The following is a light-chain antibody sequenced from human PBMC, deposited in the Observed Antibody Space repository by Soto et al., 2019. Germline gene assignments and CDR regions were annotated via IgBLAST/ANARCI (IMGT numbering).Light chain of an antibody. CDR2: YVS. Sequence: QSALTQPASVSGSPGQSITISCTGSSSDVGGYKYVSWYQQHPVKAPKLMIFYVSNRPSGVSNRFSGSKSGNTASLTISGLQAEDEGDYYCCSYTGGTTLVCGGGTKLTVL. CDR3: CSYTGGTTLV. J-gene: IGLJ2*01. CDR1: SSDVGGYKY. V-gene: IGLV2-14*03.